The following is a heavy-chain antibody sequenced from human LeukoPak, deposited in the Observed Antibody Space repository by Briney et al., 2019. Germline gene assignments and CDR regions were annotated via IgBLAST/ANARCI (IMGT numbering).Heavy chain of an antibody. Sequence: SSETLSLTCAVYGGSFSGYYWSWIRQPPGKGLEWIGEINHTGSTNYNPSLKSRVTISVDTSKNQFSLKLSSVTAADTAVYYCARSPKMITMVRGVTSWFDPWGQGTLVTVSS. CDR3: ARSPKMITMVRGVTSWFDP. V-gene: IGHV4-34*01. D-gene: IGHD3-10*01. CDR1: GGSFSGYY. J-gene: IGHJ5*02. CDR2: INHTGST.